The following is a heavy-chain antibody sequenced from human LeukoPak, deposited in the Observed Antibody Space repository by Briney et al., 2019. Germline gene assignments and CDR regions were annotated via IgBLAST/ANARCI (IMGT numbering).Heavy chain of an antibody. CDR3: ARGGTMIYYFDY. V-gene: IGHV3-74*01. CDR2: INSDGNST. J-gene: IGHJ4*02. Sequence: GGSLRLSCAASGFTFSSYWMHWVRQAPGKGLVWVSRINSDGNSTSYADSVKGRFTISRDNAKNTLYLQMNSLRAEDTAVYYCARGGTMIYYFDYWGQGTLVTVSS. D-gene: IGHD3-22*01. CDR1: GFTFSSYW.